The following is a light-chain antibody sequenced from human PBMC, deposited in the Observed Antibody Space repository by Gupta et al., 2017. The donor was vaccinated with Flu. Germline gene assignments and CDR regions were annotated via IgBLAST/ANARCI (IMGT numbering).Light chain of an antibody. CDR2: EDS. CDR1: SSDVGGYNY. V-gene: IGLV2-8*01. Sequence: QSALTQPPSASGPPGQPLAISCTGTSSDVGGYNYVSWYQQHPGKAPQLIIYEDSKRPSGVPDRFSGSKSGNTASLTVSGLQAEDEADYYCSSYAGSNNYVFGTGTKVTGL. CDR3: SSYAGSNNYV. J-gene: IGLJ1*01.